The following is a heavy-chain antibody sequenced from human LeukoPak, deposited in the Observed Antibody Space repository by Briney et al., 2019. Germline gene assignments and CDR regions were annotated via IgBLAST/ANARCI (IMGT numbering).Heavy chain of an antibody. J-gene: IGHJ4*02. CDR3: AKYFYDGSGTHYFDY. CDR2: IKPDGSEK. CDR1: GFTFSSHW. D-gene: IGHD3-22*01. V-gene: IGHV3-7*01. Sequence: GGSLRLSCAASGFTFSSHWMSWVRQAPGRGLEWVGNIKPDGSEKYYVDSLKGRFIISRDNAKNSLYLQMNSLRAEDVAVYYCAKYFYDGSGTHYFDYWGQGTPVTVSS.